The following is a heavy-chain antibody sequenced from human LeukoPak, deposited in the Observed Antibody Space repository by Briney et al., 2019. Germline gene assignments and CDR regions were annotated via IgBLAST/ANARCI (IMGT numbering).Heavy chain of an antibody. J-gene: IGHJ3*02. D-gene: IGHD4-23*01. Sequence: ASVKVSCKASGYTFTNHGLTWVRQAPGQGLEWMGWINTYSGDTKYAQNFQGRVTMTTDTSTSIVYMELMSLRSDDTAVYYCARDRLGNSDAFDIWGLGTMVTVSS. CDR2: INTYSGDT. V-gene: IGHV1-18*04. CDR1: GYTFTNHG. CDR3: ARDRLGNSDAFDI.